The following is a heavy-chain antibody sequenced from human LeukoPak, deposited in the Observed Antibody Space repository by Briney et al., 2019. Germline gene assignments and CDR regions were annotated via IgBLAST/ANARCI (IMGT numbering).Heavy chain of an antibody. Sequence: PGGSLRLSCAASGFTFSSYWMAWVRQAPGKGLEWVANMKYDGSEKYYADSVKGRFTISRDNAKSSLYLQMNSLRAEDTAVYYCARDIEAAGLFLDYWGQGTLVTVSS. V-gene: IGHV3-7*01. J-gene: IGHJ4*02. CDR1: GFTFSSYW. D-gene: IGHD6-13*01. CDR3: ARDIEAAGLFLDY. CDR2: MKYDGSEK.